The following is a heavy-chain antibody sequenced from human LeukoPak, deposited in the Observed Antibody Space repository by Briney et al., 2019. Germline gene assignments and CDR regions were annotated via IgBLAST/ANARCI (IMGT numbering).Heavy chain of an antibody. V-gene: IGHV3-7*05. CDR1: GFTFSSYW. CDR3: ARDLEYSSSWYERGDY. CDR2: IKQDGSEK. D-gene: IGHD6-13*01. J-gene: IGHJ4*02. Sequence: GGSLRLSCAASGFTFSSYWMSWVRQAPGKGLEWVANIKQDGSEKYYVDSVKGRFTISRDNAKNSLHLQMNSLRAEDTAVYYCARDLEYSSSWYERGDYWGQGTLVTVSS.